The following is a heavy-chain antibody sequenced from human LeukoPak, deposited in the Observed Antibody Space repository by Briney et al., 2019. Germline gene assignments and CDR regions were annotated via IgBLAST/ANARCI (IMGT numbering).Heavy chain of an antibody. CDR1: GYTFTGYY. V-gene: IGHV1-2*02. CDR3: ARDWFYYGSGSPYYYMDV. Sequence: GASVKVSCKASGYTFTGYYMHWVRQAPGQGLEWMGWINPNSGGTNYAQKFQGRVTMTRDTSISTAYMELSRLRSDDTAVYYCARDWFYYGSGSPYYYMDVWGKGTTVTVSS. D-gene: IGHD3-10*01. J-gene: IGHJ6*03. CDR2: INPNSGGT.